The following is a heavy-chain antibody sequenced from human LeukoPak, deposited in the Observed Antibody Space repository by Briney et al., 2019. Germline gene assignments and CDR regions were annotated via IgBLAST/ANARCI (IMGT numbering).Heavy chain of an antibody. D-gene: IGHD5-24*01. Sequence: GGSLRLSCKGSGFSFRAAWMSWVRQAPGKGLGWVSYISGPSDTIHYADSVKGRLTISRDNAKNSLYLQMNSLGAQDTAVYYCARDLGRDRYFDSWGQGTLVTVSS. CDR3: ARDLGRDRYFDS. J-gene: IGHJ4*02. CDR2: ISGPSDTI. CDR1: GFSFRAAW. V-gene: IGHV3-48*04.